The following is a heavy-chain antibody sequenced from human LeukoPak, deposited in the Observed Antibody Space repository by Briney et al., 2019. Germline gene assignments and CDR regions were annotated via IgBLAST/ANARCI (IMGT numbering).Heavy chain of an antibody. CDR3: ARDAIYGSGSEDDAFDI. Sequence: PGGSLRLSCAASGFTFSSYWMSWVRQAPGKGLEWVANIKQDGSEKYYVDSVKGRFTISRDNAKNSLYLQMNSLRAEDTAVYYCARDAIYGSGSEDDAFDIWGQGTMVTVSS. D-gene: IGHD3-10*01. CDR1: GFTFSSYW. J-gene: IGHJ3*02. V-gene: IGHV3-7*03. CDR2: IKQDGSEK.